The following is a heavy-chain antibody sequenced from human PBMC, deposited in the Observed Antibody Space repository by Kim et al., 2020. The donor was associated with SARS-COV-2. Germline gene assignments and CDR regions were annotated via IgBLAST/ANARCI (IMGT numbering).Heavy chain of an antibody. D-gene: IGHD5-12*01. V-gene: IGHV4-34*01. CDR3: ARSGYSGYGPYYYYYSGM. J-gene: IGHJ6*01. CDR2: INHSGST. Sequence: SETLSLTCAVYGGSFSGYYWSWIRQPPGKGLEWIGEINHSGSTNYNPSLKSRVTISVDTSKNQFSLKLSAVTAADTAVYYCARSGYSGYGPYYYYYSGM. CDR1: GGSFSGYY.